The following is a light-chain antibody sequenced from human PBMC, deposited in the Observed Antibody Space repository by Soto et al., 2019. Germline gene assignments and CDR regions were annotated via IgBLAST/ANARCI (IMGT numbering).Light chain of an antibody. Sequence: EIVLTQSPATLSLSPGERATLSCRASQSVSRYLAWYQQKPGQAPRLLIYDASKRATGIPARFSGSGSGTDFTLTISSLEPEDFAVYYCQQRSKWPDTFGQGTKLEIK. V-gene: IGKV3-11*01. J-gene: IGKJ2*01. CDR2: DAS. CDR3: QQRSKWPDT. CDR1: QSVSRY.